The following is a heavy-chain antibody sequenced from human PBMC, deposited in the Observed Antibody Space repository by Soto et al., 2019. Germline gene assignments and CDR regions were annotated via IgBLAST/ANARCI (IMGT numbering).Heavy chain of an antibody. CDR1: GGSISSGDYY. CDR2: IYYSGST. D-gene: IGHD3-3*01. Sequence: SETLSLTCTVSGGSISSGDYYWSWIRQPPGKCLEWIGYIYYSGSTYYNPSLKSRVTISVDTSKNQFSLKLSSVTAADTAVYYCARDNILGILYGGMDVWGQGTTVTVSS. J-gene: IGHJ6*02. CDR3: ARDNILGILYGGMDV. V-gene: IGHV4-30-4*01.